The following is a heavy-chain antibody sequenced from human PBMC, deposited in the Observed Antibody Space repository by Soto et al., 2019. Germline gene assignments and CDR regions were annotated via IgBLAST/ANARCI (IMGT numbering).Heavy chain of an antibody. CDR3: AREGPTSYYYGMDV. D-gene: IGHD1-1*01. Sequence: GGSLRLSCAASGFTFSIYGMHWVRQAPGKGLEWVAVIWYDGSNKYYADSVKGRFTISRDNSKNTLYLQMNSLRAEDTAVYYCAREGPTSYYYGMDVWGQGTTVTVSS. CDR2: IWYDGSNK. J-gene: IGHJ6*02. CDR1: GFTFSIYG. V-gene: IGHV3-33*01.